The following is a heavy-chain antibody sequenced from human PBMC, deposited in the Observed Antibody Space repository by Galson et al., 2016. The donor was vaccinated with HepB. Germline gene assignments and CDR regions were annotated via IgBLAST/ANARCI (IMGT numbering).Heavy chain of an antibody. J-gene: IGHJ4*02. CDR1: GFTFSTYS. V-gene: IGHV3-48*01. Sequence: SLRLSCAVSGFTFSTYSMNWVRQAPGKGLEWVSYISGSSSTIYYADSVKGRFTVSRDNAKNSLFLRMHSLRVEDTAVYYCVRDRRQWVSMGATTRFRERGIGYWGQGTLVTVSS. CDR3: VRDRRQWVSMGATTRFRERGIGY. D-gene: IGHD1-26*01. CDR2: ISGSSSTI.